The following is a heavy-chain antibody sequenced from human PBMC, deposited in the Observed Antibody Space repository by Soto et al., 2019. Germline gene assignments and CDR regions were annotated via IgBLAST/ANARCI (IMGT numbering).Heavy chain of an antibody. V-gene: IGHV3-7*01. D-gene: IGHD1-26*01. Sequence: RLSCAASGLTFSSYWMSWVRQAPGKGLEWVAHIKQDGSEKYYADSVKGRFIISRDNAKNSLYLQMSSLRAEDTAVYYCHVGISDAFDFWGLRTMVTVSS. J-gene: IGHJ3*01. CDR2: IKQDGSEK. CDR3: HVGISDAFDF. CDR1: GLTFSSYW.